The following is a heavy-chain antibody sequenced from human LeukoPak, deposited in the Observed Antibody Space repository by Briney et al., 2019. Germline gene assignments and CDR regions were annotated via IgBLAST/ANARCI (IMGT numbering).Heavy chain of an antibody. Sequence: PGGSLRLSCAASGFTFSTCAMSWVRQAPGKGLEWVSSISSSSSYIYYADSVKGRFTISRDNAKNSLYLQMNSLRAEDTAVYYCARSGIYCSGGSRYSVGFDYWGQGTLVTVSS. V-gene: IGHV3-21*01. D-gene: IGHD2-15*01. CDR3: ARSGIYCSGGSRYSVGFDY. J-gene: IGHJ4*02. CDR1: GFTFSTCA. CDR2: ISSSSSYI.